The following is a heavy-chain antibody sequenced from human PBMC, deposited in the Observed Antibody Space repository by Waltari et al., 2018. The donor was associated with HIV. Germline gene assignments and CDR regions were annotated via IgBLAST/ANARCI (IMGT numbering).Heavy chain of an antibody. CDR3: ARSLLTPYYFDS. J-gene: IGHJ4*02. Sequence: QVQLVQSGAEVKKRGSSVKVSCKASGGTFSNFAINWVRQDPGQGLEWMGGVVPFFATTTYARKFQGRVTISATASTGTAYMELRSLTTDDTAVYYCARSLLTPYYFDSWGQGTLVTVSS. V-gene: IGHV1-69*12. CDR1: GGTFSNFA. CDR2: VVPFFATT. D-gene: IGHD2-21*02.